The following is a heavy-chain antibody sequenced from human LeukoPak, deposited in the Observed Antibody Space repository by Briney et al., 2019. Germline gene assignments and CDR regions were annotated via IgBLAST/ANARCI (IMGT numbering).Heavy chain of an antibody. CDR3: ARLSDSSGYYYQYFQH. D-gene: IGHD3-22*01. CDR1: GYSFTSYW. V-gene: IGHV5-51*01. CDR2: IYPGDSDT. J-gene: IGHJ1*01. Sequence: GESLKISCKGSGYSFTSYWIGWVRQMPGKGLEWMGIIYPGDSDTRYSPSFQGQVTISADKSISTAYLQWSSLKASDAAMYYCARLSDSSGYYYQYFQHWGQGTLVTVSS.